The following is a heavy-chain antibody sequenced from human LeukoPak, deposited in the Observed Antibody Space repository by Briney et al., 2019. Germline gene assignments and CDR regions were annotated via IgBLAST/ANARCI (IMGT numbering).Heavy chain of an antibody. CDR1: GFTFDSYA. V-gene: IGHV3-23*01. Sequence: AGGSLRLSCAASGFTFDSYAMSWVRQAPGKGLEWVSAISGSGGSTYYADSVKGRFTISRDNSKNTLYLQMNSLRAEDTAVYYCARDTYYYDSSGYYGPSDYWGQGTLVTVSS. CDR2: ISGSGGST. D-gene: IGHD3-22*01. J-gene: IGHJ4*02. CDR3: ARDTYYYDSSGYYGPSDY.